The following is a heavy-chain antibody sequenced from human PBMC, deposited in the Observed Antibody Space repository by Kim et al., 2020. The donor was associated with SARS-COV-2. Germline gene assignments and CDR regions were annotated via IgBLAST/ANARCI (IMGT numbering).Heavy chain of an antibody. V-gene: IGHV1-18*01. D-gene: IGHD2-15*01. Sequence: NYAQKLEGRVTMTTDTSTSTAYMELRSLGSDDTAVYYCATDCSGGSCYDYWGQGTLVAVSS. J-gene: IGHJ4*02. CDR3: ATDCSGGSCYDY.